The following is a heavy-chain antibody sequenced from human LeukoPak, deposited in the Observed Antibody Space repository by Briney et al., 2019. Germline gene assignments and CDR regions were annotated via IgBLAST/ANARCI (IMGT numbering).Heavy chain of an antibody. V-gene: IGHV4-34*01. D-gene: IGHD5-24*01. CDR1: GGSFSGYY. Sequence: KPSETLSLTCAVYGGSFSGYYLTWIRQPPGKGLEWIWGIHYSGRINYTPHLKSRVTISADTSNNHFSLKMNSVTAADTAVYYCSRGTDAYKCGNSWGQGTLVTVS. CDR3: SRGTDAYKCGNS. CDR2: IHYSGRI. J-gene: IGHJ4*02.